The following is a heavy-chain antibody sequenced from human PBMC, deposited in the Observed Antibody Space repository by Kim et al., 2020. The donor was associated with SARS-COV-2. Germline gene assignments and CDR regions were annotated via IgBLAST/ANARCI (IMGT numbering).Heavy chain of an antibody. D-gene: IGHD3-9*01. Sequence: GGSLRLSCAASRFTFPTYHMNWVRQAPGKGLEWVSSISFSGTYIYYADSVRGRFTISRDNAKDSLSLQMNSLRAEDTGVYYCARVDGNGLADWGQGSTV. CDR2: ISFSGTYI. V-gene: IGHV3-21*01. CDR3: ARVDGNGLAD. CDR1: RFTFPTYH. J-gene: IGHJ6*02.